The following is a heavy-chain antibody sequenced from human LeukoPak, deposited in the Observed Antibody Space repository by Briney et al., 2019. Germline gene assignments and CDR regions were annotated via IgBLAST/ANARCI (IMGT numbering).Heavy chain of an antibody. CDR1: GFTFSTYT. J-gene: IGHJ6*03. V-gene: IGHV3-7*01. CDR3: ASSGAAAGTDRYYYYYMDV. Sequence: PGGSLRLSCAASGFTFSTYTMSWVRQAPGKGLEWVANIKQDGSEKYYVDSVKGRFTISRDNAKNTLYLQMNSLRAEDTAVYYCASSGAAAGTDRYYYYYMDVWGKGTTVTVSS. CDR2: IKQDGSEK. D-gene: IGHD6-13*01.